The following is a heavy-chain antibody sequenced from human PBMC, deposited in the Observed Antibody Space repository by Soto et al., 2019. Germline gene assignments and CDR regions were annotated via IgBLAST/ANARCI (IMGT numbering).Heavy chain of an antibody. Sequence: ASVKVSCKASGYTFTSYYMHWVRQAPGQGLEWMGFINPSGGSTSYAQRFQGRATMTRDTSTSTVYMELSSLRSEDTAVYYCARNDKSGLDYWGQGTLVTVSS. CDR1: GYTFTSYY. D-gene: IGHD1-1*01. V-gene: IGHV1-46*01. CDR3: ARNDKSGLDY. J-gene: IGHJ4*02. CDR2: INPSGGST.